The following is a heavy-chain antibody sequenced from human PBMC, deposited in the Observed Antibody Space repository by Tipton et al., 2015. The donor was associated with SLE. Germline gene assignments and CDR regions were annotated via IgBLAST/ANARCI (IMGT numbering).Heavy chain of an antibody. D-gene: IGHD5-18*01. CDR1: GYSISSGYY. V-gene: IGHV4-38-2*01. CDR2: IYHSGST. Sequence: ESLRLSCAVSGYSISSGYYWGWIRQPPGKGLEWIGSIYHSGSTYYNPSLKSRVTISVDTSKNQFSLKLSSVTAADTAVYYCARGGYSYGDWDYWGQGTLVTVSS. J-gene: IGHJ4*02. CDR3: ARGGYSYGDWDY.